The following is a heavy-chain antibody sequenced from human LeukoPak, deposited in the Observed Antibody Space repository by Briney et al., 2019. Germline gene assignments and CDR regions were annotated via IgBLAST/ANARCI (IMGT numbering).Heavy chain of an antibody. Sequence: GASVKVSCKASGYTFTGYYMHWVRQAPGQGLEWMGWINPNSGSTSYAQKFQGRVTMTRDTSTSTVYMELSSLRSEDTAVYYCARVPSLGTGYMDVWGKGTTVTVSS. CDR3: ARVPSLGTGYMDV. J-gene: IGHJ6*03. CDR2: INPNSGST. V-gene: IGHV1-46*01. D-gene: IGHD7-27*01. CDR1: GYTFTGYY.